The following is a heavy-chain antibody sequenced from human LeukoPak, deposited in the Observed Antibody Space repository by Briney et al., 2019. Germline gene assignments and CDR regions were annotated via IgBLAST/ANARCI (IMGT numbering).Heavy chain of an antibody. CDR3: ARWAGSAGYYYYYMDV. Sequence: ASVKVSCKASGYTFTGYYMHWVRQAPGQGLEWMGWINPNSGGTNYAQKFQGRVTMTRDTSISTAYMELSRLRSDDTAVYYCARWAGSAGYYYYYMDVWGRGTTVTVSS. CDR2: INPNSGGT. D-gene: IGHD1-14*01. V-gene: IGHV1-2*02. J-gene: IGHJ6*03. CDR1: GYTFTGYY.